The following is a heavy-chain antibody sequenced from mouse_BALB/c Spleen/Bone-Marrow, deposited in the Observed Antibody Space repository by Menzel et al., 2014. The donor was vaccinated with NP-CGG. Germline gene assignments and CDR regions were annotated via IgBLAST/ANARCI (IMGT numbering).Heavy chain of an antibody. CDR1: GFTFTDYY. CDR3: ARDKGRVFFDY. V-gene: IGHV7-3*02. Sequence: DVQLVESGGGLVQPGGSLRLSCAPSGFTFTDYYMNWVRQPPGKALEWLGFIRNKANGYTTEYSASVKGRFTISRDNSQNILYLQMNTLRAEDSATYYCARDKGRVFFDYWGQGTTLTVSS. J-gene: IGHJ2*01. CDR2: IRNKANGYTT.